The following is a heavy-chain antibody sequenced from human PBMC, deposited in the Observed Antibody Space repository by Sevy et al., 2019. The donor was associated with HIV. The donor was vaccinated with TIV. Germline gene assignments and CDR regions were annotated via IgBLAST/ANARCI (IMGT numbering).Heavy chain of an antibody. D-gene: IGHD1-26*01. V-gene: IGHV3-53*01. CDR2: IYSGGST. CDR3: ARAQGGGYYYFDY. CDR1: GFTVSSNY. Sequence: GGSLRLSCAASGFTVSSNYMSWVRQAPGKGLEWVSVIYSGGSTYYADSVKGRFTISRDNSKNTLYLQMNSLRAEDTAVYYCARAQGGGYYYFDYWGQGTLVTVSS. J-gene: IGHJ4*02.